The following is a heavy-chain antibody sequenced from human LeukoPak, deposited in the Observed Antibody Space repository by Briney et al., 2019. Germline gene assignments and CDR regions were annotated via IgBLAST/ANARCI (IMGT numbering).Heavy chain of an antibody. CDR2: ISGNGGST. D-gene: IGHD3-3*01. J-gene: IGHJ4*02. Sequence: GGSLRLSCAASRFTFSSCAMTRVRQAPGKGLEWVSAISGNGGSTYYADSVKGRFTISRDNSQNTLYLQMNSLRAEDTALYYCAKCDDFWSGGVDYWGQGTLVTVSS. V-gene: IGHV3-23*01. CDR3: AKCDDFWSGGVDY. CDR1: RFTFSSCA.